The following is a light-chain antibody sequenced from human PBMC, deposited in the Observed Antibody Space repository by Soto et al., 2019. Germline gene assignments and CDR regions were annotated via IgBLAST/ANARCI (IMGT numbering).Light chain of an antibody. CDR2: GVS. V-gene: IGKV3-15*01. J-gene: IGKJ2*01. CDR1: QSVSSK. CDR3: QQYNNWPHT. Sequence: EIVLTLSPATLSLSPLEIATLSCRASQSVSSKLAWFQQKPGQAPSLLIYGVSTRATGVPVRFSGSGSGTEFTLTINSLQSEDFAVYYCQQYNNWPHTFGQGTKLDIK.